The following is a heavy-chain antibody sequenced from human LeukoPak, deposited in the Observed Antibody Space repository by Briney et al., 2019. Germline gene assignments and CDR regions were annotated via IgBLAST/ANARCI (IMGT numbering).Heavy chain of an antibody. D-gene: IGHD2-8*01. Sequence: ASVKVSCKASGYTFTGYYMRWVRQAPGQGLEWMGRINPNSGGTNYAQKFQGRVTMTRDTSISTAYMELSRLRSDDTAVYYCARVSCTNGVCHYRDFDYWGQGTLATVSS. J-gene: IGHJ4*02. CDR3: ARVSCTNGVCHYRDFDY. CDR1: GYTFTGYY. V-gene: IGHV1-2*06. CDR2: INPNSGGT.